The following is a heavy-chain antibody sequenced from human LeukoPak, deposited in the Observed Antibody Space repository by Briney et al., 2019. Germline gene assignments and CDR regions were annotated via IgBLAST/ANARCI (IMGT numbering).Heavy chain of an antibody. J-gene: IGHJ4*02. V-gene: IGHV3-23*01. CDR3: AKQTRGYSGYGSY. CDR2: ISGSGGST. CDR1: GFTFSSYA. Sequence: PGGSLRLSCAASGFTFSSYAMSWVRQAPGKGLEWVSAISGSGGSTYYADSVKGRFTISRDNSNNTLYLQMNSLRAEDTAVYYCAKQTRGYSGYGSYWGQGTLVTVSS. D-gene: IGHD5-12*01.